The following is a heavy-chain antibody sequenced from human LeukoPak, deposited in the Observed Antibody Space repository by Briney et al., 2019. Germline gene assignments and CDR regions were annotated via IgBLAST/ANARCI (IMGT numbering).Heavy chain of an antibody. V-gene: IGHV4-61*02. CDR2: IYTSGST. CDR1: GGSISSGSYY. J-gene: IGHJ4*02. D-gene: IGHD6-19*01. Sequence: PSETLSLTCTVSGGSISSGSYYWSWIRQPAGKGLEWIGRIYTSGSTNYNPSLKSRVTISVDTSKNQFSLKLSSVTAADTAVYYCARALAVATYYFDYWGQGTLVTVSS. CDR3: ARALAVATYYFDY.